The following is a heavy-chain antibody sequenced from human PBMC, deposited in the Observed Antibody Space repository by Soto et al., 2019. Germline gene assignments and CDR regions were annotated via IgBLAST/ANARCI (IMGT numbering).Heavy chain of an antibody. CDR1: VYSFTSYW. V-gene: IGHV5-51*01. D-gene: IGHD4-4*01. CDR3: ARHTSTVTTFGVYYYYGTDV. J-gene: IGHJ6*02. CDR2: IYPGDSDT. Sequence: PGESLKISCKGSVYSFTSYWIGWVRQMPGKGLEWMGIIYPGDSDTRYSPSFQCQVTISAYKSISTAYLEWSSLEASDTAMYYCARHTSTVTTFGVYYYYGTDVWGQGTTVTVSS.